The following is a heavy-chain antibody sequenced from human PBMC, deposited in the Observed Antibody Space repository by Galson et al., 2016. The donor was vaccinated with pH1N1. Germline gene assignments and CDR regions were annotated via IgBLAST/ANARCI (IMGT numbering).Heavy chain of an antibody. CDR2: ISWNSGSI. J-gene: IGHJ1*01. V-gene: IGHV3-9*01. CDR3: AKLDGYNWGYFQH. D-gene: IGHD5-24*01. Sequence: SLRLSCAASGFTFDDYAMHWVRQAPGKGLEWVSGISWNSGSIGYADSVKGRFTISRDNAKNSPYLQMNSLRAEDTALYYCAKLDGYNWGYFQHWGQGTLVTVSS. CDR1: GFTFDDYA.